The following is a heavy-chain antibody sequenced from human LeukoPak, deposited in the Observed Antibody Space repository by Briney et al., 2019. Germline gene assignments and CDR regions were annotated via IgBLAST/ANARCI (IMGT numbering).Heavy chain of an antibody. CDR3: ARGDYSGSYLHNWFDP. J-gene: IGHJ5*02. CDR2: MNPNSGNT. V-gene: IGHV1-8*01. D-gene: IGHD1-26*01. Sequence: GSSVKVSCKXSGYTFTSYDINWVRQATGQGLEWMGWMNPNSGNTGYAQKFQGRVTMTRNTSISTAYMELSSLRSEDTAVYYCARGDYSGSYLHNWFDPWGQGTLVTVSS. CDR1: GYTFTSYD.